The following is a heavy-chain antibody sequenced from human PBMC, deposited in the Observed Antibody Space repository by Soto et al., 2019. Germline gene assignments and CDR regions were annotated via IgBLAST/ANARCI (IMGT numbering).Heavy chain of an antibody. CDR1: GYNFAGYW. D-gene: IGHD3-3*01. CDR3: ARGGVSTRTFDY. V-gene: IGHV5-51*01. Sequence: PGESLKISCKGSGYNFAGYWIAWVRQMPGKGLELMGIIYPSDSDTRYRPSFQGQVTISADKSINPAYLKWSSLRASDTAMYYCARGGVSTRTFDYWGQGTPVTVSS. J-gene: IGHJ4*02. CDR2: IYPSDSDT.